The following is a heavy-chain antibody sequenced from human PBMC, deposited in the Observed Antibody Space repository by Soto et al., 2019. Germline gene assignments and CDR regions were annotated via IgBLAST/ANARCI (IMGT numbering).Heavy chain of an antibody. D-gene: IGHD3-22*01. CDR3: ARAHYYDSSGYYY. CDR2: ISYDGSNK. Sequence: QVQLVESGGGVVQPGRSLRLSCAASGFTFSSYAMHWVRQAPGKGLEWVAVISYDGSNKYYADSVKGRFTISRDNSKNTLYLQMNSLRAEDTAVYYCARAHYYDSSGYYYWGQGTLVTVSS. V-gene: IGHV3-30-3*01. J-gene: IGHJ4*02. CDR1: GFTFSSYA.